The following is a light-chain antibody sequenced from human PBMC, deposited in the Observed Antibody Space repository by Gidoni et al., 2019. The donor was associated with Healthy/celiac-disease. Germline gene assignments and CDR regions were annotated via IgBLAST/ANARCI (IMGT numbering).Light chain of an antibody. CDR1: QSISRW. J-gene: IGKJ1*01. CDR3: QEYKSYST. CDR2: KGT. V-gene: IGKV1-5*03. Sequence: DIQTTQSPSTLPASVGDRVTITCRVSQSISRWLDWYQQKPGQSPKLLMYKGTSLESGVTSRFSGSGTGTKFTLTISELQPDAFANCHWQEYKSYSTFXQXTKVEIK.